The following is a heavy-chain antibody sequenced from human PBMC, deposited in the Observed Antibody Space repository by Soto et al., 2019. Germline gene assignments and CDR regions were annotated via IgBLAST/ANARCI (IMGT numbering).Heavy chain of an antibody. Sequence: GGSLRLSCAASGFTFSSYWMHWVRQAPGKGLVWVSRINSDGSSTSYADSVKGRFTISRDNAKNTLYLQMNSLRAEDTAVYYCARAPNLYDSSGYYPNWFDPWGQGTLVTVSS. J-gene: IGHJ5*02. V-gene: IGHV3-74*01. CDR1: GFTFSSYW. D-gene: IGHD3-22*01. CDR3: ARAPNLYDSSGYYPNWFDP. CDR2: INSDGSST.